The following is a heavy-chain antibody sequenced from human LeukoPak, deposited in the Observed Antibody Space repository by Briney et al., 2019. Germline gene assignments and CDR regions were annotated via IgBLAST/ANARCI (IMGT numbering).Heavy chain of an antibody. J-gene: IGHJ4*02. CDR2: IIPILGIA. CDR1: GGTFSSYA. V-gene: IGHV1-69*04. D-gene: IGHD1-1*01. CDR3: ASQATDDY. Sequence: PVKVSCKASGGTFSSYAISWVRQAPGQGLEWMGRIIPILGIANYAQKFQGRVTITADKSTSTAYMELSSLRSEDTAVYYCASQATDDYWGQGTLVTVSS.